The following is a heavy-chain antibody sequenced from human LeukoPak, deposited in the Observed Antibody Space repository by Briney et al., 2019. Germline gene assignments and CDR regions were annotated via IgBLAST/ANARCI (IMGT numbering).Heavy chain of an antibody. J-gene: IGHJ4*02. CDR3: ARDIYYDSSGYYY. CDR2: IKPDGSEK. Sequence: PGGSLRLSCAASGFTLSSHWMSWVRRAPGKGLEWVANIKPDGSEKYYVDSVKGRFTISRDNAKNSLYLQMNSLRAEDTAVYYCARDIYYDSSGYYYWGQGTLVTVSS. D-gene: IGHD3-22*01. V-gene: IGHV3-7*01. CDR1: GFTLSSHW.